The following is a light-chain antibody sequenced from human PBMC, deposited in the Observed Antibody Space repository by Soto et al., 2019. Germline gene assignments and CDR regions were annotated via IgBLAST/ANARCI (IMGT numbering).Light chain of an antibody. CDR2: GVT. V-gene: IGLV2-14*03. Sequence: QSVLTQPASVSGSPGQSITISCTGTSSDVGGYNYVSWYQHHPDKAPELIIYGVTNRPSGASLRFSGSKSGNTASLTISGLQAEDEADYYCTSYTSTGAPVVFGGGTKVTVL. CDR1: SSDVGGYNY. CDR3: TSYTSTGAPVV. J-gene: IGLJ2*01.